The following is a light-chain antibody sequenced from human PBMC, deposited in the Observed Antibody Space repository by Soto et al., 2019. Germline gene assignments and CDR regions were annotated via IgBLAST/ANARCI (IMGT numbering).Light chain of an antibody. CDR1: SGHSNDI. J-gene: IGLJ3*02. CDR2: LEGSGSY. CDR3: ETWDSNTRV. Sequence: QTVVTQSSSASASLGSSVKLTCTLSSGHSNDIIAWHHQQPGKAPRYLMKLEGSGSYNKGSGVPDRFSGSSSGADRYLTISNLQFEDEADYYCETWDSNTRVFGGGTKLTVL. V-gene: IGLV4-60*02.